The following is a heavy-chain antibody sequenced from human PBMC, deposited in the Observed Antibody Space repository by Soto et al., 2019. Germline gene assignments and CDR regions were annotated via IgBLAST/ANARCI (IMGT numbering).Heavy chain of an antibody. V-gene: IGHV1-2*04. CDR3: ARGVLDPSYYYYGMDV. J-gene: IGHJ6*02. CDR1: GSTVTAYV. CDR2: INPNSGGT. Sequence: ASVKVSCKASGSTVTAYVIHWGRQAPGQGLEWMGWINPNSGGTNYAQKFQGWVTMTRDTSISTAYMELSRLRSDDTAVYYCARGVLDPSYYYYGMDVWGQGTTVTSP. D-gene: IGHD3-3*01.